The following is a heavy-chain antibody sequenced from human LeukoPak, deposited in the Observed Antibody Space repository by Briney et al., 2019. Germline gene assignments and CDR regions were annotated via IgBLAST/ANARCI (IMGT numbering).Heavy chain of an antibody. CDR3: ARDPLGYYYGSGSYS. J-gene: IGHJ5*02. V-gene: IGHV3-30*03. CDR1: GFTFSSYG. Sequence: GRSLRLSCAASGFTFSSYGMHWVRQAPGKGLEWVAVISYDGSNKYYADSVKGRFTISRDNSKNTLYLQMNSLRAEDTAVYYCARDPLGYYYGSGSYSSGQGTLVTVSS. CDR2: ISYDGSNK. D-gene: IGHD3-10*01.